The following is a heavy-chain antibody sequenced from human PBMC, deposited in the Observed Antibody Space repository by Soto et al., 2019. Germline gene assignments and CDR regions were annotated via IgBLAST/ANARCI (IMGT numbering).Heavy chain of an antibody. CDR2: IYYSGST. Sequence: QLQESGPGLVKPSETLSLTCTVSGGSISSSSYYWGWIRQPPGKGLEWIGSIYYSGSTYYNPSLKSRVTISVDTSKNQFSLKLSSVTAADTAVYYCARRAPYYDILTGYSAFDYWGQGTLVTVSS. V-gene: IGHV4-39*01. J-gene: IGHJ4*02. CDR1: GGSISSSSYY. D-gene: IGHD3-9*01. CDR3: ARRAPYYDILTGYSAFDY.